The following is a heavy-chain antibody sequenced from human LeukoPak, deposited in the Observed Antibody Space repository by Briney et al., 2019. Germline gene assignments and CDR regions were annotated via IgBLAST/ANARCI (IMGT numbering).Heavy chain of an antibody. CDR3: ATLPTSEYYYYMDV. CDR2: INPNSGGT. J-gene: IGHJ6*03. Sequence: ASVKFSCKTSGYTFTCYYMHWVRQATGHALVLMGWINPNSGGTNYAQKFQGRVTMTRDTSISTAYMELSRLRSDDTAVYYCATLPTSEYYYYMDVWGKGTTVTVSS. D-gene: IGHD4-11*01. V-gene: IGHV1-2*02. CDR1: GYTFTCYY.